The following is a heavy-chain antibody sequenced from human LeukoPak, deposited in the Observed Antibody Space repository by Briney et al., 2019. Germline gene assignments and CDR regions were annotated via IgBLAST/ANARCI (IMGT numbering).Heavy chain of an antibody. J-gene: IGHJ3*02. Sequence: SETLSLTCTVSGGSIISGDYYWSWIRQPPGKGLEWIGYIYYSGSTNYNPSLKSRVTISVDTSKNQFSLKLSSVTAADTAVYYCARDRGGRITIFGVVIPDAFDIWGQGTMVTVS. CDR2: IYYSGST. D-gene: IGHD3-3*01. CDR1: GGSIISGDYY. CDR3: ARDRGGRITIFGVVIPDAFDI. V-gene: IGHV4-61*08.